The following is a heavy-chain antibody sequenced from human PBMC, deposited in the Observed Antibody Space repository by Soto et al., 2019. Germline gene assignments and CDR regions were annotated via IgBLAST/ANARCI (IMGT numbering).Heavy chain of an antibody. CDR1: GGSISSGGYY. CDR3: AGVPTGGYYDSSGFLDYFDY. V-gene: IGHV4-31*03. CDR2: IYYSGST. J-gene: IGHJ4*02. Sequence: KPSETLSLTCTVSGGSISSGGYYWSWIRQHPGKGLEWIGYIYYSGSTYYNPSLKSRVTISVDTSKNQFSLKLSSVTAADTAVYYCAGVPTGGYYDSSGFLDYFDYWGQGTLVTVSS. D-gene: IGHD3-22*01.